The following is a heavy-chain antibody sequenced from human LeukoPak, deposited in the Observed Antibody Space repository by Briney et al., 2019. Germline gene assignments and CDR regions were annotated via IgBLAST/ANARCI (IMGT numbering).Heavy chain of an antibody. CDR1: GGSISSSSYY. CDR3: ARHLPLHYSSSLGYFQH. V-gene: IGHV4-39*01. Sequence: PSETLSLTCTVSGGSISSSSYYWGWIRQPPGKGLEWIGSIYYSGSTYYNPSPKSRVTISVDTSKNQFSLKLSSVTAADTAVYYCARHLPLHYSSSLGYFQHWGQGTLVTVSS. D-gene: IGHD6-13*01. CDR2: IYYSGST. J-gene: IGHJ1*01.